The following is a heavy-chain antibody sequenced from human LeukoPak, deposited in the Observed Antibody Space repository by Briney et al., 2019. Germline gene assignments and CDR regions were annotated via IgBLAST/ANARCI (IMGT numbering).Heavy chain of an antibody. D-gene: IGHD3-22*01. CDR3: ATQGIVVVDHVTFDY. CDR1: GYTLTELS. CDR2: FDPEDGET. Sequence: GASVKASSKVSGYTLTELSMHWVRQAPGKGLEWMGGFDPEDGETIYAQKFQGRVTMTEDTSTDTAYMELSSLRSEDTAVYYCATQGIVVVDHVTFDYWGQGTLVTVSS. V-gene: IGHV1-24*01. J-gene: IGHJ4*02.